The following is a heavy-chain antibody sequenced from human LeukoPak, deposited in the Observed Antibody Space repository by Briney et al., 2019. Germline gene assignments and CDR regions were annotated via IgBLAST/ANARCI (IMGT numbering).Heavy chain of an antibody. D-gene: IGHD1-26*01. Sequence: PGGSLRLSCAASGFTFSSYGMHWVRQAPGKGLEWVSYISSSGSTIYYADSVKGRFTISRDNAKNSLYLQMNSLRAEDTAVYYCARLSLDSGSYYSYYYYMDVWGKGTTVTISS. CDR2: ISSSGSTI. CDR1: GFTFSSYG. V-gene: IGHV3-48*04. CDR3: ARLSLDSGSYYSYYYYMDV. J-gene: IGHJ6*03.